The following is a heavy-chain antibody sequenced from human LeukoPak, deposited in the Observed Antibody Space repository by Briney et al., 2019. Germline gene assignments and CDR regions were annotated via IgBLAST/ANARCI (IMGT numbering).Heavy chain of an antibody. D-gene: IGHD5-24*01. J-gene: IGHJ6*02. CDR3: ARDAASDGSHYGMDV. CDR2: IWYDGSIK. CDR1: GFSFSDYG. Sequence: GESLRLSCAASGFSFSDYGMHWVRQAPGKGLEWVAVIWYDGSIKNYADSVEGRLTISRDNSNNMLYLQMNSLRVEDTAVYYCARDAASDGSHYGMDVWGQGTTVIVSS. V-gene: IGHV3-33*01.